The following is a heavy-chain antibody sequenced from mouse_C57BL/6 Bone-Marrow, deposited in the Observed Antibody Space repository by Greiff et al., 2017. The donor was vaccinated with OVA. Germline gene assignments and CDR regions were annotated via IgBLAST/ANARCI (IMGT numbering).Heavy chain of an antibody. V-gene: IGHV5-16*01. CDR3: AREQNSLGYFDV. Sequence: EVKLMESEGGLVQPGSSMKLSCTASGFTFSDYYMAWVRQVPEKGLEWVANINYDGSSTYYLDSLKSRFIISRDNAKNILYLQMSSLKSEDTATYYCAREQNSLGYFDVWGTGTTVTVSS. J-gene: IGHJ1*03. CDR1: GFTFSDYY. CDR2: INYDGSST.